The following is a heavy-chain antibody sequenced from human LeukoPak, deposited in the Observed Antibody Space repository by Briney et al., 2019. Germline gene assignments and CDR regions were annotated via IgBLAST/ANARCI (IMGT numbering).Heavy chain of an antibody. CDR2: ISYDGSNK. CDR3: AGVYSSSNLPWFDP. CDR1: GFTFSSYG. J-gene: IGHJ5*02. D-gene: IGHD6-6*01. Sequence: PGRSLRLSCAASGFTFSSYGMHWVRQAPGKGLEWVAVISYDGSNKYYADSVKGRFTISRDNSKNTLYLQMNSLRAEDTAVYYCAGVYSSSNLPWFDPWGQGTLVTVSS. V-gene: IGHV3-30*03.